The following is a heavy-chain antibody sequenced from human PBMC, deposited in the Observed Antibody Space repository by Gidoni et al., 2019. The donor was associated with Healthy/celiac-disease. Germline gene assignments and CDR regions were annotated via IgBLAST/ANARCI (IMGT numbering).Heavy chain of an antibody. CDR1: GYTFTSYD. CDR3: ARGVTIFGVATYYFDY. J-gene: IGHJ4*02. CDR2: MNPNSGNT. D-gene: IGHD3-3*01. Sequence: QVQLVQSGAEVKKPGASVKVSCKASGYTFTSYDINWVRQATGQGLEWRGWMNPNSGNTGYAQKFQGRVTMTRNTSISTAYMELSSLRSEDTAVYYCARGVTIFGVATYYFDYWGQGTLVTVSS. V-gene: IGHV1-8*01.